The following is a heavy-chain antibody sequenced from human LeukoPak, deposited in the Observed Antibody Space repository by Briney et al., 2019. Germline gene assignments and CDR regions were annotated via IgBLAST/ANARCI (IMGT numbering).Heavy chain of an antibody. CDR3: AKASWVSHSDAVL. D-gene: IGHD2-15*01. Sequence: GGSLRLSCAASGFTFSNYAMSWVRQAPAGGLEWVSSLRGDGETFYADSVKGRFTLSRDESRNTVYLQLNNLRAEDTAVYYCAKASWVSHSDAVLWGQGTLVNVSS. J-gene: IGHJ4*02. CDR1: GFTFSNYA. V-gene: IGHV3-23*01. CDR2: LRGDGET.